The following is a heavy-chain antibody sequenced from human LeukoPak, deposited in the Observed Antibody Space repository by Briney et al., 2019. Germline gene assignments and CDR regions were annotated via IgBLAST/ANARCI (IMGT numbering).Heavy chain of an antibody. Sequence: GGPLRLSCAASGFTFSNSEINWVRQAPGQGLEWVSYISSSDTARYYADSVKGRFTISRDNAKNVVYLQMNSLRVEDTAVYYCVRDEEGYSYGYGYWGQGTLVTVSS. V-gene: IGHV3-48*03. D-gene: IGHD5-18*01. CDR1: GFTFSNSE. J-gene: IGHJ4*02. CDR2: ISSSDTAR. CDR3: VRDEEGYSYGYGY.